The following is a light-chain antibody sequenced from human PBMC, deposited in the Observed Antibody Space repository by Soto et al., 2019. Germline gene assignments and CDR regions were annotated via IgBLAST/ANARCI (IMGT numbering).Light chain of an antibody. J-gene: IGKJ1*01. V-gene: IGKV1-5*01. CDR3: QQYNTYSLT. CDR1: QIISSW. CDR2: DAS. Sequence: DIQITQSPSTVSASVGDRVTITCRGIQIISSWLAWYQQKPVKAPKLLIYDASSLESGGPSKFSGSGSGTEFTITLSSLQPDDCATYYCQQYNTYSLTFGQGNKVDIK.